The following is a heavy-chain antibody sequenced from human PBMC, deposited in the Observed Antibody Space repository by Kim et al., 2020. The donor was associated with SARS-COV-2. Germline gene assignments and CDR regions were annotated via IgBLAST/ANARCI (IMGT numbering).Heavy chain of an antibody. CDR1: GFTFSSYA. V-gene: IGHV3-23*01. J-gene: IGHJ4*02. Sequence: GGSLRLSCAASGFTFSSYAMSWVRQAPRKGLEWVSAISGSGGSTYYADSVKGRFTISRDNSKNTLYLQMNSLRAEDTAVYYCAKVGFCSSTSCPRGFFFFDYWGQGTLVTVSS. CDR3: AKVGFCSSTSCPRGFFFFDY. CDR2: ISGSGGST. D-gene: IGHD2-2*01.